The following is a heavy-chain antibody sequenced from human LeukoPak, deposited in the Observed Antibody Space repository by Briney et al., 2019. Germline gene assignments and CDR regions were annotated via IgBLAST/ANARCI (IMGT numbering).Heavy chain of an antibody. CDR3: ARGSDRVSHDY. Sequence: GASVKVSCKASGYTFTGYYMHWVRQAPGQGLEWMGWINPNSGGTNYAQKFQGRVTMTTDTSTSTAYMELRSLRSEDTAVYYCARGSDRVSHDYWGQGTLVTVSS. J-gene: IGHJ4*02. D-gene: IGHD3-10*01. CDR1: GYTFTGYY. CDR2: INPNSGGT. V-gene: IGHV1-2*02.